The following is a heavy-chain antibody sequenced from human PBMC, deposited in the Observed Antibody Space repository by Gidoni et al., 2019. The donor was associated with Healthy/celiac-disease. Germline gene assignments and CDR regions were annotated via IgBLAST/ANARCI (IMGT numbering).Heavy chain of an antibody. D-gene: IGHD2-2*01. CDR2: IYYSGST. Sequence: QVQLQESGPGLVTPSQTLSLTCTVSGGSISSGGYYWSWLRQHPGKGLEWIGYIYYSGSTYYNPSLKSRVKISVDTSKSQFSLKLSSVTAADTAVYYCARYLVVPAAKYYMDVWGKGTTVTVSS. V-gene: IGHV4-31*03. CDR1: GGSISSGGYY. J-gene: IGHJ6*03. CDR3: ARYLVVPAAKYYMDV.